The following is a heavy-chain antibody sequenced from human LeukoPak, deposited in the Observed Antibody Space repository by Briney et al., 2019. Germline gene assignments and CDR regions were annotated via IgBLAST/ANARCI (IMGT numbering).Heavy chain of an antibody. CDR1: GGSISSYY. D-gene: IGHD6-6*01. V-gene: IGHV4-4*07. CDR2: IYTSGST. CDR3: ARVTYSSSSISLDAFDI. J-gene: IGHJ3*02. Sequence: KTSETLSLTCTVSGGSISSYYWSWIRRPAGKGLEWIGRIYTSGSTNYNPSFKSRVTMSVDTSKNQFSLKLSSVTAADTAVYYCARVTYSSSSISLDAFDIWGQGTMVTVSS.